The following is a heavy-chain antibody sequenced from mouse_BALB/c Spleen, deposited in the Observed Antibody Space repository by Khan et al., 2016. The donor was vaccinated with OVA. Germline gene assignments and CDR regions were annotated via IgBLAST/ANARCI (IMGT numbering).Heavy chain of an antibody. CDR3: ARTARIKY. CDR1: GYSITSGYG. Sequence: EVQLPASLPGLVKPSQSLSLTCTVTGYSITSGYGWNWIRQFPGNKLEWMGYISYSGSTNYNPSLKSRISITRDTSKNQFFLQLNSVTTEDTATXSCARTARIKYWGQGTTLTVSS. D-gene: IGHD1-2*01. V-gene: IGHV3-1*02. J-gene: IGHJ2*01. CDR2: ISYSGST.